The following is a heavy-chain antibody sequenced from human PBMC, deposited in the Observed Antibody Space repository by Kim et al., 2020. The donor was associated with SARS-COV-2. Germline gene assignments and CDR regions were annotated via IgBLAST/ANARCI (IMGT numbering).Heavy chain of an antibody. D-gene: IGHD1-26*01. CDR2: SEK. Sequence: SEKCYVDSVKGRFTISRDNAKNSLYLQMSSLRAEDAAVYYCAGGSGSLSYWGQGTLVTVSS. V-gene: IGHV3-7*04. CDR3: AGGSGSLSY. J-gene: IGHJ4*02.